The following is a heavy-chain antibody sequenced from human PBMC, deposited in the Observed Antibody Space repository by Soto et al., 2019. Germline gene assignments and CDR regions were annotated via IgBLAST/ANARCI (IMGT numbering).Heavy chain of an antibody. CDR3: ARVRDGYNPFDY. Sequence: PSERLSLTCTVSGGSISSGGYYWCWISQHPGKGLEWIGYIYYSGSTYYNPSLKSRVTISVDTSKNQFSLKLSSVTAADTAVYYCARVRDGYNPFDYWGQGTLVTVSS. V-gene: IGHV4-31*03. J-gene: IGHJ4*02. CDR1: GGSISSGGYY. CDR2: IYYSGST. D-gene: IGHD5-12*01.